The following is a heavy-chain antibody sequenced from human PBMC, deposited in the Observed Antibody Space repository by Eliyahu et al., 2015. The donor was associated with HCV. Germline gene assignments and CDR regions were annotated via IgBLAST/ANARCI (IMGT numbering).Heavy chain of an antibody. CDR3: ARGGDYYGSGSLGY. J-gene: IGHJ4*02. V-gene: IGHV4-61*02. D-gene: IGHD3-10*01. CDR2: IYSSGST. Sequence: QVQLQESGPGLVKPSQTLSLTCTVSGTSISSGSFYWSWIRQPAGKGLEWIGRIYSSGSTNFNPSLKSRVTISVDTSKNQFSLKLNSVTAADTAVYYCARGGDYYGSGSLGYWGQGTLVTVSS. CDR1: GTSISSGSFY.